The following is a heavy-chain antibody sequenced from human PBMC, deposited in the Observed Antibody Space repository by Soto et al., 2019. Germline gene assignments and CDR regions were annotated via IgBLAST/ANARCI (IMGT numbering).Heavy chain of an antibody. V-gene: IGHV4-34*01. CDR2: INHSGST. J-gene: IGHJ6*02. Sequence: PSETLSLTCAVPGGSFSGYYCSWIRQPPGKGLEWIGEINHSGSTNYNPSLKSRVTISVDTSKNQFSLKLSSVTAADTAVYYCARDLRVDTAMSYYYYGMDVWGQGTTVTVSS. CDR1: GGSFSGYY. D-gene: IGHD5-18*01. CDR3: ARDLRVDTAMSYYYYGMDV.